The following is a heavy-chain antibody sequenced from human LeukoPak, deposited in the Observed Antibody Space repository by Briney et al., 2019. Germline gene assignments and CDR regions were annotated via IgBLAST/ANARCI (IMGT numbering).Heavy chain of an antibody. D-gene: IGHD5-18*01. J-gene: IGHJ3*02. CDR2: ISGSGGST. V-gene: IGHV3-23*01. Sequence: GGCLRLSCAASGFTFNSYAMSWVRQAPGRGLEWVSAISGSGGSTYYADSVKGRFTISRDNSKNTLYLQMNSLRAEDTAVYYCAKSRGYSWDAFDIWGQGTMVTVSS. CDR3: AKSRGYSWDAFDI. CDR1: GFTFNSYA.